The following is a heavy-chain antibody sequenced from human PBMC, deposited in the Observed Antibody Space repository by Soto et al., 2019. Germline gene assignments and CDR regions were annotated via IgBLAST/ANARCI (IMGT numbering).Heavy chain of an antibody. D-gene: IGHD3-22*01. V-gene: IGHV3-23*01. CDR2: ISGSGGST. CDR1: GFTFSSYA. CDR3: AEMGYYDSSGYQAPFDY. Sequence: EVQLLESGGGLVQPGGSLRLSCAASGFTFSSYAMSWVRQAPGKGLEWVSAISGSGGSTYYADSVKGRFTISRDNSKNTLYLQMNRLRAEDTAVYYCAEMGYYDSSGYQAPFDYWGQGTLVTVSS. J-gene: IGHJ4*02.